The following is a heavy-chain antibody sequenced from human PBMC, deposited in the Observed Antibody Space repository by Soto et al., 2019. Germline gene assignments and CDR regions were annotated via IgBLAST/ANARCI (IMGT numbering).Heavy chain of an antibody. V-gene: IGHV4-39*01. J-gene: IGHJ6*02. D-gene: IGHD2-15*01. CDR1: GYPVSSSDYY. CDR3: APLSVSLSGPYGIHV. CDR2: MLYSGLT. Sequence: SETLSLTCSVSGYPVSSSDYYWAWIRQPPGKGLEWIGSMLYSGLTYYNPSLKSRVTLSVDTSKNQFSVRLNSVTASDTAVYYCAPLSVSLSGPYGIHVWGQGTTVTVSS.